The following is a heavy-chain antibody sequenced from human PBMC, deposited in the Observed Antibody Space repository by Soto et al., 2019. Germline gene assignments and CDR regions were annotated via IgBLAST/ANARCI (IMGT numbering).Heavy chain of an antibody. CDR1: RGSFSGYY. CDR2: INHSGNT. Sequence: KTSETLSLTCAVYRGSFSGYYWTWIRQPPGKGLEWIGEINHSGNTNYSPSLKRRVTLSLDTSKNQFSLKLSYVTAADTAVYYCARAGDGSSSYFDVWGPGSLVTVSS. CDR3: ARAGDGSSSYFDV. D-gene: IGHD6-6*01. J-gene: IGHJ4*02. V-gene: IGHV4-34*01.